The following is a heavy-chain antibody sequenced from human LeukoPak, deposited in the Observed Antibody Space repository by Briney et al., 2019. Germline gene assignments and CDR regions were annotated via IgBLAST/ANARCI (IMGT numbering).Heavy chain of an antibody. Sequence: GGSLRLSCAASGFTFSSYAMSWVRQAPGKGLEWVSAISGSGGSTYYADSVKGRFTISRANSKNTLYLQMNILRAEDTAVYYCSKEPAGSGWFHSFGPWGQGTLVTVSS. V-gene: IGHV3-23*01. CDR3: SKEPAGSGWFHSFGP. J-gene: IGHJ5*02. CDR1: GFTFSSYA. CDR2: ISGSGGST. D-gene: IGHD6-19*01.